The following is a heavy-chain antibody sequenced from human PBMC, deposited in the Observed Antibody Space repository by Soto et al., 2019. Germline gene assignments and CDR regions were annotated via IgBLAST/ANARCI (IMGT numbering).Heavy chain of an antibody. J-gene: IGHJ6*02. Sequence: QVQLVQSGAEVKKPGASVKVSCKASGYTFTGYYMHWVRQAPGQGLEWMGWINPNSGGTNYAPKFQGRVTRTRDTSISTAYMELSRLRSDDTAVYYCARGLKKITIFGVFRRTDTLYYYGMDVWGQGTTVTVSS. CDR1: GYTFTGYY. CDR3: ARGLKKITIFGVFRRTDTLYYYGMDV. CDR2: INPNSGGT. V-gene: IGHV1-2*02. D-gene: IGHD3-3*01.